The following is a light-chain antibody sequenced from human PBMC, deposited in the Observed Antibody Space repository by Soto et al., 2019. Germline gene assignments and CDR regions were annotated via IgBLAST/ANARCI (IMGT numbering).Light chain of an antibody. J-gene: IGLJ1*01. CDR1: SSDVGRYNY. CDR2: EVT. V-gene: IGLV2-8*01. Sequence: QSVLTQPPSASGSPGQSVTISCTGTSSDVGRYNYVSWYQQHPGKTPKLIIYEVTKRPSGVPDRFSASKSGNTASLTVSGLQAEDEADYYCSSYTDSSNYVFXTGTKVTV. CDR3: SSYTDSSNYV.